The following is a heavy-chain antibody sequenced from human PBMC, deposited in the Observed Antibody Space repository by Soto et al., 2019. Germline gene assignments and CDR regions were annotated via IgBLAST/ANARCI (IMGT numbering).Heavy chain of an antibody. Sequence: QVQLVQSGAEVKNPGASVKVSCQASNYLFGAFGISWVRQAPGQGLEWMGWITPYTGNTHYAEKFQDRGTMIANKSTTTAYMEVRRLTSVDTAVYFCARISARRNDFDVWGEVTVVTVSS. V-gene: IGHV1-18*01. J-gene: IGHJ3*01. CDR1: NYLFGAFG. CDR3: ARISARRNDFDV. CDR2: ITPYTGNT.